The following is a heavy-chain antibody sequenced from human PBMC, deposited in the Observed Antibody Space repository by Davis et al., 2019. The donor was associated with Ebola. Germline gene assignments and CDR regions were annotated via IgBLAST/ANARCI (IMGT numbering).Heavy chain of an antibody. V-gene: IGHV3-74*01. Sequence: HTGGSLRLSCAASGFTFSDYWMHWVRQAPGKGLVWVSRINSDGSSTSYADSVKGRFTISRDNAKNTLYLQMNSLRAEDTAVYYCARGDVDTAMGIFGYYYGMDVWGQGTTVTVSS. J-gene: IGHJ6*02. CDR2: INSDGSST. CDR1: GFTFSDYW. D-gene: IGHD5-18*01. CDR3: ARGDVDTAMGIFGYYYGMDV.